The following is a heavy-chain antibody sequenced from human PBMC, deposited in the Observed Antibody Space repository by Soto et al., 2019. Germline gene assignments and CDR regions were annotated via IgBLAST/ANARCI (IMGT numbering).Heavy chain of an antibody. CDR1: GGTFSTYI. CDR2: IIPIPDIT. Sequence: QVHLVQSGAEVRKPGSSVKVSCTAPGGTFSTYIISWVRQAPGQGLEWMGRIIPIPDITNYAQKFQGRVTITADRSTSTAYMELTSLKSEDTAVYYCARDRITTRGDAFDLWGQGTLVTVSS. J-gene: IGHJ3*01. D-gene: IGHD3-3*01. V-gene: IGHV1-69*08. CDR3: ARDRITTRGDAFDL.